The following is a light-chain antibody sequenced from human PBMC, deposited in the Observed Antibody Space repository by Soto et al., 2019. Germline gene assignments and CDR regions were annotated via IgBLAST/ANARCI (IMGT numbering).Light chain of an antibody. CDR3: QQYNSYSPST. J-gene: IGKJ1*01. CDR1: HSISTW. CDR2: DAS. V-gene: IGKV1-5*01. Sequence: DIQMTQSPSSLSAFVGDRVTITCRASHSISTWLAWYQQKPGQAPSLLIFDASTLHSGVPSRFSGSGSGTDFTLTISSLQPDDFATYYCQQYNSYSPSTFGQGTKVDIK.